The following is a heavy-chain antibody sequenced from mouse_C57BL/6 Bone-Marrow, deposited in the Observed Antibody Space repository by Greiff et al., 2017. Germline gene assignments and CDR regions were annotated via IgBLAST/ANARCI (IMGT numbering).Heavy chain of an antibody. J-gene: IGHJ4*01. D-gene: IGHD2-5*01. CDR1: GYTFTSYG. Sequence: QVQLQQSGAELARPGASVKLSCKASGYTFTSYGISWVKQRTGQGLEWIGELYPRSGNTYYNEKFKGKATLTADKSSSTAYMELRSLTSEDSAVYFCARGGYYSNLGYAMDYWGQGTSVTVSS. CDR2: LYPRSGNT. V-gene: IGHV1-81*01. CDR3: ARGGYYSNLGYAMDY.